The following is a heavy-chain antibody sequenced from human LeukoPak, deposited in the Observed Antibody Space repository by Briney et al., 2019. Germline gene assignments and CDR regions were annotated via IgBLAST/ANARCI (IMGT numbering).Heavy chain of an antibody. D-gene: IGHD3-22*01. CDR1: GGSISSGGYY. J-gene: IGHJ4*02. CDR3: ARHEAVVVITGFDY. CDR2: IYHSGST. V-gene: IGHV4-30-2*01. Sequence: SETLSLTCTVSGGSISSGGYYWSWIRQPPGKGLEWIGYIYHSGSTYYNPSLKSRVTISVDRSKNQFSLKLSSVTAADTAVYYCARHEAVVVITGFDYWGQGTLVTVSS.